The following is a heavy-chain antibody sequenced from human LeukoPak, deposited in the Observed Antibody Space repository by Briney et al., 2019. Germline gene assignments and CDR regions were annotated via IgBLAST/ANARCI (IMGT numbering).Heavy chain of an antibody. Sequence: PGGSLRLSCAASRFTFSDYYMSWVRQAPGKGLEWVANIKQDGSEKYYVDSVKGRFTISRDNAKKSLYLQMNSLRAEDTAVYYCAKQDIVVVPATNGVDYWGQGTLVTVSS. V-gene: IGHV3-7*01. CDR1: RFTFSDYY. CDR2: IKQDGSEK. D-gene: IGHD2-2*01. CDR3: AKQDIVVVPATNGVDY. J-gene: IGHJ4*02.